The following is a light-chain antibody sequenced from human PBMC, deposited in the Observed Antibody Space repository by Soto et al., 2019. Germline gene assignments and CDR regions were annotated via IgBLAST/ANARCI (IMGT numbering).Light chain of an antibody. J-gene: IGKJ1*01. V-gene: IGKV1-8*01. CDR1: QGISSY. CDR2: AAS. CDR3: QQYYSYLRT. Sequence: AIRMTQSPSSLSASTGDRVTITCRASQGISSYLAWYQQKPGKAPKLLIYAASTLQSGVPSRFSGSGSGTDFTLTISCLQSADFATYYCQQYYSYLRTFGQGTKVEIK.